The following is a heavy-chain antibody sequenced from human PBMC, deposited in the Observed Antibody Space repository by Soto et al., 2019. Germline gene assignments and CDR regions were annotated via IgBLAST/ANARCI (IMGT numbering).Heavy chain of an antibody. CDR2: TYYRSKWDY. CDR1: GDSVSTNSAT. Sequence: PSQPLSLTCAISGDSVSTNSATWAWMRQSPSRGLEWLGRTYYRSKWDYDYAASVKGRITINPDTSNNQLSLQLDSVTPDDTAVYYCARLIGNSWLDSWGQGTLVTVSS. D-gene: IGHD2-8*01. CDR3: ARLIGNSWLDS. V-gene: IGHV6-1*01. J-gene: IGHJ5*01.